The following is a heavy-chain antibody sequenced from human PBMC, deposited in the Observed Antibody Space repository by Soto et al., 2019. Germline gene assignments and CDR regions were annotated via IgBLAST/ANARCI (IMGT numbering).Heavy chain of an antibody. J-gene: IGHJ5*02. D-gene: IGHD6-13*01. V-gene: IGHV1-3*01. CDR2: INAGNGNT. CDR1: GYTYTSYA. Sequence: ASVKVSCTASGYTYTSYARHWVRQAPGQRLEWMGWINAGNGNTKYSQKFQGRVTITRDTSASTAYMELSSLRSEDTAVYYCARDSRQLYNWFDPWGQGTLVTVSS. CDR3: ARDSRQLYNWFDP.